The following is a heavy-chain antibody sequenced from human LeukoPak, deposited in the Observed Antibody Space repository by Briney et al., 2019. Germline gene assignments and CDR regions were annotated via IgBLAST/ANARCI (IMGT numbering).Heavy chain of an antibody. Sequence: ASVKVSRKASGYTFTGYYMHWVRQAPGQGLEWMGWINPNSGGTNYAQKFQGRVTMTRDTSISTAYMELSRLRSDDTAVYYCARESADYYDSSGSLRLDAFDIWGQGTMATVSS. J-gene: IGHJ3*02. V-gene: IGHV1-2*02. CDR3: ARESADYYDSSGSLRLDAFDI. CDR1: GYTFTGYY. CDR2: INPNSGGT. D-gene: IGHD3-22*01.